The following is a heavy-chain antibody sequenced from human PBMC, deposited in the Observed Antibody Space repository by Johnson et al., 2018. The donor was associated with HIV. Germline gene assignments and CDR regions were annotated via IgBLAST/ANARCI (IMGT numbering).Heavy chain of an antibody. CDR1: GFTFDDYA. V-gene: IGHV3-43D*03. CDR2: ISWDGGST. D-gene: IGHD3-22*01. J-gene: IGHJ3*02. Sequence: VQLVESGGVVVQPGGSLRLSCAASGFTFDDYAMHWVRQAPGKGLEWVSLISWDGGSTYYADSVKGRFTISRDNAKNSLYLQMNSLRAEDTAVYYCARGDYYDSSGYFSDAFDIWGQGTMVTVSS. CDR3: ARGDYYDSSGYFSDAFDI.